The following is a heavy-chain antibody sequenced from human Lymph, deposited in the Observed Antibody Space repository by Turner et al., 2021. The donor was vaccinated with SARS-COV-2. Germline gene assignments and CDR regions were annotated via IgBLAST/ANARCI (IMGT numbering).Heavy chain of an antibody. CDR2: IYYSGST. D-gene: IGHD4-17*01. J-gene: IGHJ4*02. CDR1: GGSISSGGYY. CDR3: ARDYGGNSNYFGY. Sequence: VQLQESGPGLVKPSQTLSLPCTVSGGSISSGGYYWSWIRQPPGKGLEWIGYIYYSGSTYYNPSLKSRVTISVDTSKNHFSLKLSSVTAADTAVYYCARDYGGNSNYFGYWGQGTLVTVSS. V-gene: IGHV4-31*03.